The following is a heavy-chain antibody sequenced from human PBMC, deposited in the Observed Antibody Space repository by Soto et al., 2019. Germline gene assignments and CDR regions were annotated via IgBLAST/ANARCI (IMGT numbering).Heavy chain of an antibody. V-gene: IGHV3-9*01. CDR1: GFTFDDYA. CDR3: AKDKYSGTYYDRVFEY. J-gene: IGHJ4*02. CDR2: ISWNSGRI. D-gene: IGHD1-26*01. Sequence: LRLSCAVSGFTFDDYAMHWVRQAPGKGLEWVSGISWNSGRIDYAEFVKGRFTISRDNAKNSLYLQMNSLRAEDTAFYFCAKDKYSGTYYDRVFEYWGQGTLVTVS.